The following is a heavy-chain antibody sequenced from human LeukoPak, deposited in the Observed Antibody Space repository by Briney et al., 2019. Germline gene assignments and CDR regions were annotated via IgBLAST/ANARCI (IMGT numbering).Heavy chain of an antibody. CDR3: ARQAGGIAASGTRPFDY. CDR2: VCYTGST. CDR1: GDSIRSGTYS. J-gene: IGHJ4*02. D-gene: IGHD6-13*01. V-gene: IGHV4-39*01. Sequence: SETLSLTCSVSGDSIRSGTYSWGWLRQPPGEGRVWFWSVCYTGSTYYTPSHKSRVTISVDTSKNQFPLKMSSVTAADTAVYYCARQAGGIAASGTRPFDYWGQGTLVTVSS.